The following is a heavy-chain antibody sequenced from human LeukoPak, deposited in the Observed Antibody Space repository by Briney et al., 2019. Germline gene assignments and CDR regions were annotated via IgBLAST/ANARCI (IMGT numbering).Heavy chain of an antibody. D-gene: IGHD2-2*01. Sequence: GRSLRLSCAASGFTFSSYGMHWVRQAPGKGLEWVAVIWYDGSNKYYADSVKGRFTISRDNSKNTLCLQMNSLRAEDTAVYYCARGGIVVVPAAIGAFDIWGQGTMVTVSS. CDR2: IWYDGSNK. CDR3: ARGGIVVVPAAIGAFDI. V-gene: IGHV3-33*01. CDR1: GFTFSSYG. J-gene: IGHJ3*02.